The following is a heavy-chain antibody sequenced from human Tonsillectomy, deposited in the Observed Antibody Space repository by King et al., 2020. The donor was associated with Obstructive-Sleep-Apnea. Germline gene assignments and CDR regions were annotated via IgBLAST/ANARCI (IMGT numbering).Heavy chain of an antibody. Sequence: VQLVESGGGLVQPGRSLRLSCAASGFTFDDYAMHWVRQAPGKVLEWVSGISWNSGSIGYADSVKGRFTISRDNAKNSLYLQMNSLRAEDTALYYCAKDPNFYYDRYYFDYWGQGTLVTVSS. D-gene: IGHD3-22*01. CDR1: GFTFDDYA. V-gene: IGHV3-9*01. J-gene: IGHJ4*02. CDR2: ISWNSGSI. CDR3: AKDPNFYYDRYYFDY.